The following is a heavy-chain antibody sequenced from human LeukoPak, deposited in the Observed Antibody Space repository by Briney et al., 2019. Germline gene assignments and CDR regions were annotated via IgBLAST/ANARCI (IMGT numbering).Heavy chain of an antibody. D-gene: IGHD1-14*01. CDR3: ATDLRLLFDY. V-gene: IGHV1-69*13. CDR1: GGTFSSYA. J-gene: IGHJ4*02. CDR2: IIPIFGTA. Sequence: SVTVSCTASGGTFSSYAISWVRQAPGQGLEWMGGIIPIFGTANYAQKFQGRVTITADESTSTAYMELSSLRSEDTAVYYCATDLRLLFDYWGQGTLVTVSS.